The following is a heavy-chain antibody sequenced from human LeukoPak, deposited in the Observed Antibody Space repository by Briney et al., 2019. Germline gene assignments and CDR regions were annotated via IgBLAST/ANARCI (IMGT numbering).Heavy chain of an antibody. D-gene: IGHD3-3*01. CDR3: SGFWSGYSKNWFDP. Sequence: SETLSLTCTVSGGSISSYYWSWIRQLPGKGLEWIGYIYYSGSTNYNPSLKSRVTISVDTSKNQFSLKLSSVTAADTAVYYCSGFWSGYSKNWFDPWGQGTLVTVSS. CDR2: IYYSGST. CDR1: GGSISSYY. V-gene: IGHV4-59*01. J-gene: IGHJ5*02.